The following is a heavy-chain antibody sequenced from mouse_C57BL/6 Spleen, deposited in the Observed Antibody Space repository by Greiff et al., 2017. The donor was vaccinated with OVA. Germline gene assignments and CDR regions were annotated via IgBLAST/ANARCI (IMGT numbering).Heavy chain of an antibody. CDR1: GYTFTSYW. Sequence: QVQLQQPGAELVMPGASVKLSCKASGYTFTSYWMHWVKQRPGQGLEWIGEIDPSDSYTNYNQKFKGKSTLTVDKSSSTAYMQLSSLTSEDAAVYYCARENYGSSGGFAYWGQGTLVTVSA. CDR2: IDPSDSYT. J-gene: IGHJ3*01. D-gene: IGHD1-1*01. V-gene: IGHV1-69*01. CDR3: ARENYGSSGGFAY.